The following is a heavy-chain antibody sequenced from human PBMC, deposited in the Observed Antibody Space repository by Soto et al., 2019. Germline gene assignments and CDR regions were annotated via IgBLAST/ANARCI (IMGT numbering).Heavy chain of an antibody. D-gene: IGHD3-10*01. CDR2: IRGNSEVT. V-gene: IGHV3-23*01. CDR3: ANDKDSGSWSSRYSYFYHGMDV. Sequence: EEQVLESGGGLIHPGGSLKRSCETSGFTFSTYANRWVRPAPGKGLEWVSTIRGNSEVTYYADSVKGQFTIYKDSSPNMAYLQMSRLEAEDTAAYYCANDKDSGSWSSRYSYFYHGMDVWGQGTAVTVSS. CDR1: GFTFSTYA. J-gene: IGHJ6*02.